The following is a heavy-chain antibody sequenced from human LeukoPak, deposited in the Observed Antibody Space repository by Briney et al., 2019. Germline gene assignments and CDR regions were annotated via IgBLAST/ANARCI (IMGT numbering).Heavy chain of an antibody. Sequence: ASVKVSCKASGYTFTGYYMHWVRQAPGQGLEWMGWINPNSGGTNYAQKFQGRVTMTRDTSISTAYMELSRLRSDDTAVYYCAGDLVLWFGELFNWFDPWGQGTLVTVSS. V-gene: IGHV1-2*02. CDR2: INPNSGGT. D-gene: IGHD3-10*01. CDR1: GYTFTGYY. CDR3: AGDLVLWFGELFNWFDP. J-gene: IGHJ5*02.